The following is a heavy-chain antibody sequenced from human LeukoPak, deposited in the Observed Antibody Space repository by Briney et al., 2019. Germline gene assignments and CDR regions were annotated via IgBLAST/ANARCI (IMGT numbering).Heavy chain of an antibody. CDR2: TYYSGST. J-gene: IGHJ4*02. Sequence: SETLSLTCTVSGGSISSYYWSWIRQPPGKGLEWIGYTYYSGSTNYNPSLKSRVTISVDTSKNQFSLKLSSVTAADTAVYYCARASLYSSGWPRFDYWGQGTLVTVSS. CDR1: GGSISSYY. V-gene: IGHV4-59*01. CDR3: ARASLYSSGWPRFDY. D-gene: IGHD6-19*01.